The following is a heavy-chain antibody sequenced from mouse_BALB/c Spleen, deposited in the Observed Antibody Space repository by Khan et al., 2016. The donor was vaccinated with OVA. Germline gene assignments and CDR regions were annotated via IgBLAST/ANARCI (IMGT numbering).Heavy chain of an antibody. V-gene: IGHV3-2*02. CDR1: GYSITSGYA. CDR3: ARGNYYGYYFDY. Sequence: EVQLVESGPGLVKPSQSLSLTCTVTGYSITSGYAWNWIRQFPGNKLEWMGYISYSGVTSYTPSLKSRISITRDNSKTQFFLPLNSVTTEDTATYYCARGNYYGYYFDYWGQGTTLTVSS. J-gene: IGHJ2*01. CDR2: ISYSGVT. D-gene: IGHD1-1*01.